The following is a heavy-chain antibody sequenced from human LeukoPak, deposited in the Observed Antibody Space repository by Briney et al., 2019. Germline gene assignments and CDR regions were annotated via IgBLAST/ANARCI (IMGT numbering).Heavy chain of an antibody. J-gene: IGHJ6*02. CDR2: IIPIFGTA. CDR1: GGTFSSYA. Sequence: ASVKVSCKASGGTFSSYAISWVRQAPGQGLEWMGGIIPIFGTANYAQKLQGRVTMTTDTSTSTAYMELRSLRSDDTAVYYCARVLLRWDDGMDVWGQGTTVTVSS. CDR3: ARVLLRWDDGMDV. V-gene: IGHV1-69*05. D-gene: IGHD1-26*01.